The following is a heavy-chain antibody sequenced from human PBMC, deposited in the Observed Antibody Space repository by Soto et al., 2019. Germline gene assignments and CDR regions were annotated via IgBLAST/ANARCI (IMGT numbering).Heavy chain of an antibody. CDR2: IYYSGNT. D-gene: IGHD2-15*01. V-gene: IGHV4-39*01. J-gene: IGHJ6*03. CDR1: GGSVSSGSYY. CDR3: ARHVGGYYYYMDV. Sequence: QLQLQESGPGLVKPSETLSLTCTVSGGSVSSGSYYWGWIRQPPGKGLEWIGSIYYSGNTYYNPSLKRRVNISIDTSKNQFSLKLSSVTAADTAMYYCARHVGGYYYYMDVWGKGTTVTVSS.